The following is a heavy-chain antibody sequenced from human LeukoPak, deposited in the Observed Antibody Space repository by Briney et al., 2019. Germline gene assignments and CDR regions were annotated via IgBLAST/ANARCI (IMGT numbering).Heavy chain of an antibody. CDR1: GFTFSSYG. V-gene: IGHV3-33*01. CDR3: AREGCSSTSCYYNY. CDR2: IWYDGSNK. J-gene: IGHJ4*02. Sequence: GGSLRLSSAASGFTFSSYGMHWVRQAPGKGLEWVAVIWYDGSNKYYADSVKGRFTISRDNSKNTLYLQMNSLRAEDTAVYYCAREGCSSTSCYYNYWGQGTLVTVSS. D-gene: IGHD2-2*01.